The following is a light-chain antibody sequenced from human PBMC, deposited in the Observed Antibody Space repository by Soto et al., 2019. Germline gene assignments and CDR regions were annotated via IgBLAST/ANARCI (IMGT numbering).Light chain of an antibody. V-gene: IGKV1-12*01. CDR1: QGISNW. CDR2: AAS. CDR3: QQAYSLPVT. J-gene: IGKJ2*01. Sequence: DIQLTQSPSSVSASVGDRVTLTCRASQGISNWLAWYQQKPGKAPKLLISAASTLQGGVPSRFSGSFSGTDFTLTITSLQAKDFATYFCQQAYSLPVTFGQGTKLEIK.